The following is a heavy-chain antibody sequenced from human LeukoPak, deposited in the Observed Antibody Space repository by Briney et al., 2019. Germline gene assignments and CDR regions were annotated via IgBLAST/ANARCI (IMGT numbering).Heavy chain of an antibody. Sequence: GGSLRLSCAASGFTFSSYSMNWVRQAPGKGLEWVSSISSSSSYIYYADSVEGRFTISRDNAKKSLYLQMNSLRAEDTAVYYCARGSAVHYFDYWGQGTLVTVSS. CDR3: ARGSAVHYFDY. CDR1: GFTFSSYS. V-gene: IGHV3-21*04. D-gene: IGHD6-19*01. J-gene: IGHJ4*02. CDR2: ISSSSSYI.